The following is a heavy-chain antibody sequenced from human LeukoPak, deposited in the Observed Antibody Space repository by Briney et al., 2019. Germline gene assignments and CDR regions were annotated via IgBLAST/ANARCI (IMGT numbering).Heavy chain of an antibody. Sequence: SETLSLTCNVSGGSIRGYYWSWIRQPAGKGLEWIGRFSASGNGNYNPSLKSRLTMSVDTSKNQFSLKLSSVTAADTAVYYCARDGALYDILTAWGQGTLVTVSS. J-gene: IGHJ5*02. CDR1: GGSIRGYY. CDR2: FSASGNG. V-gene: IGHV4-4*07. CDR3: ARDGALYDILTA. D-gene: IGHD3-9*01.